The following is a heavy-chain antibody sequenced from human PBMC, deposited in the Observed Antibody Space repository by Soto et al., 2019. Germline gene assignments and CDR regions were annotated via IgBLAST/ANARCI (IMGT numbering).Heavy chain of an antibody. Sequence: QVQLQESGPGLVKPSQTLSLTCTVSGDSVSGGDSYWSWIRQPPGKALEWIGYTSFSGYTSYTPSLKSRVTRSVDMSKYQFSLRLTSVTAADTAIYYCVRGGNPYHYATSGPGTFDKWGQGTLVSVSS. CDR1: GDSVSGGDSY. CDR2: TSFSGYT. D-gene: IGHD3-22*01. V-gene: IGHV4-30-4*01. CDR3: VRGGNPYHYATSGPGTFDK. J-gene: IGHJ4*02.